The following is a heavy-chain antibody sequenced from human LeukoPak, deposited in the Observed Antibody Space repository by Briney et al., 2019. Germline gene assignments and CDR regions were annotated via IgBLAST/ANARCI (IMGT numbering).Heavy chain of an antibody. CDR1: GYSFTSYW. Sequence: GVSLQISCKGSGYSFTSYWIGWVRQMPGKALEWMGIIYPGDSDTRYRPSFQGQVTISADKSISTAYLQWSSLKASDTAMYYCARTRSSTSYPYYYYYGMDVWGQGTTVTVSS. D-gene: IGHD2-2*01. J-gene: IGHJ6*02. V-gene: IGHV5-51*01. CDR3: ARTRSSTSYPYYYYYGMDV. CDR2: IYPGDSDT.